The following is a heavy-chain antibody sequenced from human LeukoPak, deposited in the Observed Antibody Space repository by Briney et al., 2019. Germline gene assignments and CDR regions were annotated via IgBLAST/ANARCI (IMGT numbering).Heavy chain of an antibody. CDR1: DASISGYY. D-gene: IGHD1-26*01. J-gene: IGHJ4*02. V-gene: IGHV4-59*01. Sequence: SETLCLTCTVSDASISGYYWSWIRQPPGKGLEWIGSIHFSGSTNYNPSLRSRVTISVDTSKNQLSLKLSSVTAADTAVYYCARDLGGIYFDYWGQGTLVTVSS. CDR2: IHFSGST. CDR3: ARDLGGIYFDY.